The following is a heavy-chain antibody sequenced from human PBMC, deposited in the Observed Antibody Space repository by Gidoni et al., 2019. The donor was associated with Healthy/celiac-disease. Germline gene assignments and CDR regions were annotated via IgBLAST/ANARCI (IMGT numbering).Heavy chain of an antibody. J-gene: IGHJ3*02. D-gene: IGHD3-9*01. CDR2: IWYDGSNK. CDR3: ARALLYYDILTGYTPRGAFDI. V-gene: IGHV3-33*01. CDR1: GFTFSSYV. Sequence: QVQLVESGGGVVQPGRSLRLSCAASGFTFSSYVMPWVRQAPGKGQECVAVIWYDGSNKYYADSVKGRFTISRDNSKNTLYLQMNSLRAEDTAVYYCARALLYYDILTGYTPRGAFDIWGQGTMVTVSS.